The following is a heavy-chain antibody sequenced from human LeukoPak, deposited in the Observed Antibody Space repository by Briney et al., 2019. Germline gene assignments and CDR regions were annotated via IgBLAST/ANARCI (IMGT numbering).Heavy chain of an antibody. V-gene: IGHV1-18*01. CDR2: ISAYNGNT. D-gene: IGHD4-11*01. Sequence: GASVKVSCTASGYTFTSYGISWVRQAPGQGLEWMGWISAYNGNTNYAQKLQGRVTMTTDTSTSTAYMELRSLRSDDTAVYYCATYSNYELDFDYWGQGTLVTVSS. J-gene: IGHJ4*02. CDR1: GYTFTSYG. CDR3: ATYSNYELDFDY.